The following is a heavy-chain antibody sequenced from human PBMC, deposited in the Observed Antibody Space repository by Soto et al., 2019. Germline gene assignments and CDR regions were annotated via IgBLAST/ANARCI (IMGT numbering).Heavy chain of an antibody. V-gene: IGHV3-11*01. CDR1: GFTFSDYY. J-gene: IGHJ6*02. Sequence: GGSLRLSCTTSGFTFSDYYMTWVRQAPGKGLEWISYMSGSGDAIYYADSVKGRFTISRDNAKNSLHLEMNSLRVEDTAMYYCVRGNFYYGMDVWGQGTTVTVS. CDR3: VRGNFYYGMDV. CDR2: MSGSGDAI.